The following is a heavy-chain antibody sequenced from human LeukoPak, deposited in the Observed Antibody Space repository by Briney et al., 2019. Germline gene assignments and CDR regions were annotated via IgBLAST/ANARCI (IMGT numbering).Heavy chain of an antibody. CDR3: ARGVRIAVAGYIDY. CDR2: IKQDGSEK. CDR1: GFTFSSYW. D-gene: IGHD6-19*01. J-gene: IGHJ4*02. Sequence: GGSLRLSCAASGFTFSSYWMSWVRQAPGKGLEWVANIKQDGSEKYYVDSVKGRFTISRDNSKNTLYLQMNSLRAEDTAVYYCARGVRIAVAGYIDYWGQGTLVTVPS. V-gene: IGHV3-7*04.